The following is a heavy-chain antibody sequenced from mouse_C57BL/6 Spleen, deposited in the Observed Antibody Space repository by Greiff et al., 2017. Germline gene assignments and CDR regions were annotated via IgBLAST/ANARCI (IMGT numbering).Heavy chain of an antibody. J-gene: IGHJ3*01. D-gene: IGHD2-4*01. V-gene: IGHV5-9-1*02. CDR2: ISSGGDYI. Sequence: EVNVVESGEGLVKPGGSLKLSCAASGFTFSSYAMSWVRQTPEKRLEWVAYISSGGDYIYYADTVKGRFTISRDNARNTLYLQMSSLKSEDTAMYYCTREDYGGAWFAYWGQGTLVTVSA. CDR1: GFTFSSYA. CDR3: TREDYGGAWFAY.